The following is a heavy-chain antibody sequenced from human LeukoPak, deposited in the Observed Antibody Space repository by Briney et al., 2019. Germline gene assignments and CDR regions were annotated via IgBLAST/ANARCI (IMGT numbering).Heavy chain of an antibody. Sequence: PSETLSLTCTVSGDSITSDYWSWIRQPPGKGLEWIGRIYTSGSTNYNPSLKSRVTISVDRSKNQFSLRLSSVTAADTAVYYCARGVYCSGDTCYYYYYYMDVWGKGTTVTVSS. CDR2: IYTSGST. J-gene: IGHJ6*03. CDR1: GDSITSDY. CDR3: ARGVYCSGDTCYYYYYYMDV. D-gene: IGHD2-15*01. V-gene: IGHV4-4*07.